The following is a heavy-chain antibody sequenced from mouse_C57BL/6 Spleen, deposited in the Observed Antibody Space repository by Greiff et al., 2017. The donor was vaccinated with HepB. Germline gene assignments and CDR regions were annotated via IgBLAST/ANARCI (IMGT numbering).Heavy chain of an antibody. J-gene: IGHJ3*01. CDR3: RRTNYGSSSWFAY. CDR2: ISSGSSTI. V-gene: IGHV5-17*01. D-gene: IGHD1-1*01. Sequence: EVKLQESGGGLVKPGGSLKLSCAASGFTFSDYGMHWVRQSPEKGLEWVAYISSGSSTIYYADTVTGRFTISRDNAKNTLFLQMTSLMSEDTAMFYCRRTNYGSSSWFAYWGQGTLVTVSA. CDR1: GFTFSDYG.